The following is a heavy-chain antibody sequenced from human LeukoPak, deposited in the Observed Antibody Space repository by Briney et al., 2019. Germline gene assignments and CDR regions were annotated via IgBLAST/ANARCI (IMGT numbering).Heavy chain of an antibody. D-gene: IGHD5-18*01. Sequence: SETLSLTCTVSGGSISSGGHYWSWIRQHPGKGLEWIGYINYSGSTYYNPSLKSRVTISVDTSKNQFSLKLSSVTAADTAVFYCARGDSYGPYYYYGMDVWGKGTTVTVSS. V-gene: IGHV4-31*03. J-gene: IGHJ6*04. CDR1: GGSISSGGHY. CDR3: ARGDSYGPYYYYGMDV. CDR2: INYSGST.